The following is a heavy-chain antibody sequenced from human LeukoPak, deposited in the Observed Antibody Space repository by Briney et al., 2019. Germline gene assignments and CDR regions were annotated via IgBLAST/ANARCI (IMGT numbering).Heavy chain of an antibody. J-gene: IGHJ4*02. CDR1: GFTFDDYA. CDR2: ISWDSGSI. D-gene: IGHD4-23*01. CDR3: AKAEGFFGGYYDH. V-gene: IGHV3-9*01. Sequence: GGSLRLSCAASGFTFDDYAIHWVRQAPGKGLEWVSGISWDSGSIGYADSVKGRFTISRDNAKNSLYLQMNSLRAEDTAFYYCAKAEGFFGGYYDHWGQGTLVTVSS.